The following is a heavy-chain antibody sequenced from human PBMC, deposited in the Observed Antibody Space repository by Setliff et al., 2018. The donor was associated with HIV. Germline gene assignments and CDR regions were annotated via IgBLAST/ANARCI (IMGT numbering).Heavy chain of an antibody. CDR3: VRETAGKYGAERYMDV. D-gene: IGHD3-10*01. J-gene: IGHJ6*03. CDR2: IKQDGSEK. V-gene: IGHV3-7*03. CDR1: GFTFSSHW. Sequence: GGSLRLSCAASGFTFSSHWMSWVRQAPGQGLEWVANIKQDGSEKYHVDSVKGRFTIPRANAQNALYLQMNSLRAEDTAVYYCVRETAGKYGAERYMDVWGKGTTVTVSS.